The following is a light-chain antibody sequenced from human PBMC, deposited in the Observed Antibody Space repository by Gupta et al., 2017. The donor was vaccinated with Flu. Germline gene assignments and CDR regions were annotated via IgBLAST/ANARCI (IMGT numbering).Light chain of an antibody. V-gene: IGKV1-39*01. CDR1: QRISSY. CDR3: QQWNSTPGT. CDR2: AAS. J-gene: IGKJ1*01. Sequence: QMPQAPSSLSASVGDRVTITCRASQRISSYLNWYQQKPGKAPKLLIYAASSLQSGVPSRFSGSGSGTDFTLTISSLHPEDFATYYCQQWNSTPGTFGQGTKVEIK.